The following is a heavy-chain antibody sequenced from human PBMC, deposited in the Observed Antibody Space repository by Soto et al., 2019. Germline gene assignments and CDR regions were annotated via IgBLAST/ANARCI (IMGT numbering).Heavy chain of an antibody. CDR2: IYYSGST. CDR3: ARYSSGWYSGPFDY. V-gene: IGHV4-59*01. Sequence: SETLSLTCTVSGGSISSYYWSWILQPPGKGLEWIGYIYYSGSTNYNPSLKSRVTISVHTSKNQFSLKLSSVTAADTAVYYCARYSSGWYSGPFDYWGQGTMVTVYS. D-gene: IGHD6-19*01. CDR1: GGSISSYY. J-gene: IGHJ4*02.